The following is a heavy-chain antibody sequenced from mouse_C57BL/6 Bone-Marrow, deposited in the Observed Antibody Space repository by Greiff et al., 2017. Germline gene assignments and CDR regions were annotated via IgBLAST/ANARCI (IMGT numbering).Heavy chain of an antibody. J-gene: IGHJ4*01. D-gene: IGHD1-1*01. CDR3: ARHPIPTVVAHYAMDY. CDR1: GFTFSDYG. V-gene: IGHV5-15*04. Sequence: EVMLVESGGGLVQPGGSLKLSCAASGFTFSDYGMAWVRQAPRKGPAWVAFISNLAYSIHYADTVKGRFTISRENAKNTLYLEMSSLRSEDTAMYYCARHPIPTVVAHYAMDYWGQGTSVTVSS. CDR2: ISNLAYSI.